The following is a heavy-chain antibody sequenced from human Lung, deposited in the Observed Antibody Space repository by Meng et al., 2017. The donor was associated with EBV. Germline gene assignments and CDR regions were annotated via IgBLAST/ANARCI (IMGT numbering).Heavy chain of an antibody. V-gene: IGHV1-18*04. CDR3: ARVEVGITSGDY. D-gene: IGHD1-26*01. Sequence: QGPLMQARAAVQKPGASVTVSCTASGYTFTAYYIHWVRQAPGQGLEWMGWISAYNGNTNNAQTLQGRLTMTTDTSTSIAYMELRSMGSDDTAVYYCARVEVGITSGDYWGQGTLVTVSS. J-gene: IGHJ4*02. CDR2: ISAYNGNT. CDR1: GYTFTAYY.